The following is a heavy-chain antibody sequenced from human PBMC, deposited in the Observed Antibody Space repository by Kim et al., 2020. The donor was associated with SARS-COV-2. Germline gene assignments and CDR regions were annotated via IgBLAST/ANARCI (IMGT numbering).Heavy chain of an antibody. CDR3: ARGGPEDYCGGDCYSRYYYGMDV. CDR1: GGTFSSYA. V-gene: IGHV1-69*13. Sequence: SVKVSCKASGGTFSSYAISWVRQAPGQGLEWMGGIIPIFGTANYAQKFQGRVTITADESTSTAYMELSSLRSEDTAVYYCARGGPEDYCGGDCYSRYYYGMDVWGQGTTVTVSS. J-gene: IGHJ6*02. D-gene: IGHD2-21*02. CDR2: IIPIFGTA.